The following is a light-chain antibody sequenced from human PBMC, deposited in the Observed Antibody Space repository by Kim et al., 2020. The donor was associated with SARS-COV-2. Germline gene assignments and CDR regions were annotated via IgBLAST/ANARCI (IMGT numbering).Light chain of an antibody. Sequence: QRVTISCTGSRSNIGAGYDVHWYQQLPGTAPKVLIYGNSHRPSGVPDRFSGSKSGTSASLAITGLQAEDEADYYCQSIDKTLNGYVFGTGTKVTVL. J-gene: IGLJ1*01. CDR3: QSIDKTLNGYV. V-gene: IGLV1-40*01. CDR2: GNS. CDR1: RSNIGAGYD.